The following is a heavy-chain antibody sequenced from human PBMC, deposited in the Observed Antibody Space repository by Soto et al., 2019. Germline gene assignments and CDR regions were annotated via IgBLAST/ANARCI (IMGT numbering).Heavy chain of an antibody. CDR1: GGTFSSYA. Sequence: QVQLVQSGAEVKKPGSSVKVSCKASGGTFSSYAISWVRQAPGQGLEWLGGIIPIFGTANYAQKLQGRVTITADEATSKAYMELSSLRSEDTAVSYCARVGTATAIVWGQGTLVTVSS. CDR2: IIPIFGTA. V-gene: IGHV1-69*01. D-gene: IGHD2-2*02. J-gene: IGHJ4*02. CDR3: ARVGTATAIV.